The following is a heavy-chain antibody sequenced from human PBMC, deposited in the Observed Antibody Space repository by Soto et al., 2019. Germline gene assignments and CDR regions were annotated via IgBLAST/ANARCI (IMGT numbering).Heavy chain of an antibody. J-gene: IGHJ4*02. CDR3: AGTSYSDSSSYSDS. CDR2: IYYSGTT. CDR1: GGSISSGAYY. D-gene: IGHD3-22*01. V-gene: IGHV4-31*03. Sequence: SETLSLTCTVSGGSISSGAYYWSWIRQQPGKGLEWIGYIYYSGTTYYTPSLMNRITISVDTSKDQFSLNLSSVTAADTAVYYCAGTSYSDSSSYSDSWGQGTLVTVSS.